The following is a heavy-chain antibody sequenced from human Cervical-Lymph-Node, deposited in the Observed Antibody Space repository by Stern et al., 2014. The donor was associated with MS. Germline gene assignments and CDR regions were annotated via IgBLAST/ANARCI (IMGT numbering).Heavy chain of an antibody. CDR2: INPNSCGQ. Sequence: VQLVQSGAEVKKPGASVKVSCKASGYTFTGYYMHWVRQAPGQGLEWMGRINPNSCGQNYAQKFQGRVTMTRDTANSTAYMELSRLRSDDTAVYYCARGHGGNSGSSDYWGQGTLVTVSS. J-gene: IGHJ4*02. CDR3: ARGHGGNSGSSDY. V-gene: IGHV1-2*06. CDR1: GYTFTGYY. D-gene: IGHD4-23*01.